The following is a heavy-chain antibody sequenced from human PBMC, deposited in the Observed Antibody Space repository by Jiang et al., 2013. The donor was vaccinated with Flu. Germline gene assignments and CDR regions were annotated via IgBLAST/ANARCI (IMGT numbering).Heavy chain of an antibody. CDR2: ISYDGSNK. CDR1: GFTFSSYG. J-gene: IGHJ5*02. V-gene: IGHV3-30*18. CDR3: AKAGGYSFDP. Sequence: AASGFTFSSYGMHWVRQAPGKGLEWVAVISYDGSNKYYADSVKGRFTISRDNSKNTLYLQMNSLRAEDTAVYYCAKAGGYSFDPWGQGTLVTVSS.